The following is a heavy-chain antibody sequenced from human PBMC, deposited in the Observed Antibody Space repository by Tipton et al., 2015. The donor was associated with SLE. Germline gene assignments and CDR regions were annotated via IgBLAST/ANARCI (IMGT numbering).Heavy chain of an antibody. D-gene: IGHD4-17*01. Sequence: SLRLSCAASGFTFSSYWMTWVRHVPGKGLEWVANIKQDGSEKNFVDSVKGRFTIARDNAKNSLYLQMNSLRAEDTAVYYCARQSRDGDYFDFWGQGTLVTVSS. CDR3: ARQSRDGDYFDF. J-gene: IGHJ4*02. V-gene: IGHV3-7*01. CDR1: GFTFSSYW. CDR2: IKQDGSEK.